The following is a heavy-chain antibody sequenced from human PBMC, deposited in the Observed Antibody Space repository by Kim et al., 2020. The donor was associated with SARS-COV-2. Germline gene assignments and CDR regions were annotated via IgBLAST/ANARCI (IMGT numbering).Heavy chain of an antibody. J-gene: IGHJ6*02. D-gene: IGHD1-7*01. CDR3: ARDKRYNWNLVRYYGMGD. Sequence: SETLALTCTVSGGSISSGGYYWSWIRQHPGKGLEWIGYIYYSGSTYYNPSLKSRVTISVDTSKNQFSLKLSSVTAADTAVYYCARDKRYNWNLVRYYGMGDWGQGTTVTVSS. CDR2: IYYSGST. CDR1: GGSISSGGYY. V-gene: IGHV4-31*03.